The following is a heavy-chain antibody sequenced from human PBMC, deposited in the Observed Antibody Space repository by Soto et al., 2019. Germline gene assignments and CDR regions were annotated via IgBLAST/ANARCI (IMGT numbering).Heavy chain of an antibody. CDR2: IDGTGTGP. Sequence: VGSLRLSCAASGFTFSNYAMGWVRQAPGKGLEWVSSIDGTGTGPYFADSVKGRFAISRDNSKNTLYLQMNSLRAEDTAVYYCAKAVADFWSGYYTGPAPLDHYFDYWGLGTLVTVSS. J-gene: IGHJ4*02. D-gene: IGHD3-3*01. V-gene: IGHV3-23*01. CDR3: AKAVADFWSGYYTGPAPLDHYFDY. CDR1: GFTFSNYA.